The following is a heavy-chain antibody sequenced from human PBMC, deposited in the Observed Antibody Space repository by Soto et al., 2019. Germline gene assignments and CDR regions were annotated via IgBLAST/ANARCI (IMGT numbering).Heavy chain of an antibody. CDR3: ARGTENGAAAGTRFIDY. CDR1: GFTFSSYG. D-gene: IGHD6-13*01. V-gene: IGHV3-33*01. Sequence: QVQLVESGGGVVQPGRSLRLSCAASGFTFSSYGMHWVRQAPGKGLEWVAVIWYDGSNKYYADSVKGRFTISRDNSKNTLYLQMNSLRAEDTAVYYCARGTENGAAAGTRFIDYWGQGTLVTVSS. CDR2: IWYDGSNK. J-gene: IGHJ4*02.